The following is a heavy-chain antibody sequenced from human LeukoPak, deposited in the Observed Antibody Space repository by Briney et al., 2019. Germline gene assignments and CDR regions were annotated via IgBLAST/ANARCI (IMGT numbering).Heavy chain of an antibody. CDR1: GGSFSGYY. Sequence: SETLSLTCAVYGGSFSGYYWSWIRQPPGKGLEWIGEINHSGSTNYNPSLKSRVTISVDTSKNQFSLKLSSVTAADTAVYYCAGETFRGVIVIWGQGTLVTVSS. D-gene: IGHD3-16*02. V-gene: IGHV4-34*01. CDR2: INHSGST. J-gene: IGHJ4*02. CDR3: AGETFRGVIVI.